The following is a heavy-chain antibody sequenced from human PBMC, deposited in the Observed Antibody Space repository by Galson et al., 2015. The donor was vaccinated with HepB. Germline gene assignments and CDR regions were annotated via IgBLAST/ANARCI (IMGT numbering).Heavy chain of an antibody. Sequence: SVKVSCKASGGTFSSYAISWVRQAPGQGLEWMGGIIPIFGKANYAQKFQGRVTITADESTSTAYMELSSLRSEDTAVYYCARVNAPYDYGGNPVYFDYWGQGTLVTVSS. CDR1: GGTFSSYA. D-gene: IGHD4-23*01. J-gene: IGHJ4*02. CDR2: IIPIFGKA. V-gene: IGHV1-69*13. CDR3: ARVNAPYDYGGNPVYFDY.